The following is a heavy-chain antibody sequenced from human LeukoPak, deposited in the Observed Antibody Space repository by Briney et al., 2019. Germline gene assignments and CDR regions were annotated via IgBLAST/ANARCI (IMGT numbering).Heavy chain of an antibody. CDR1: GYTFIAYY. V-gene: IGHV1-2*02. J-gene: IGHJ5*02. CDR2: INSNSGDT. Sequence: PGGSLRLSCAASGYTFIAYYIHWVRQAPGQGLEWMGWINSNSGDTNYAQKFQGRVTMTRDTSISTAYLDLSRLKSDDTAVYFCAKGLSTGFFDPWGQGTLVTVSS. D-gene: IGHD2/OR15-2a*01. CDR3: AKGLSTGFFDP.